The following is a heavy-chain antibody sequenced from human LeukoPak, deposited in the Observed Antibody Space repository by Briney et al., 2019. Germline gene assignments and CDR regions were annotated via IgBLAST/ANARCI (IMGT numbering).Heavy chain of an antibody. J-gene: IGHJ4*02. CDR1: GYTFTTYD. CDR2: MNPNSGNT. D-gene: IGHD3-22*01. Sequence: GASVKVSSKASGYTFTTYDINWVRQATGQGLEWMGWMNPNSGNTGFAQKFQGRVTITRNTSISTAYMELSSLRSEDTAVYYCATAPPYDSSGYYLGYYFDYWGQGTLVTVSS. V-gene: IGHV1-8*03. CDR3: ATAPPYDSSGYYLGYYFDY.